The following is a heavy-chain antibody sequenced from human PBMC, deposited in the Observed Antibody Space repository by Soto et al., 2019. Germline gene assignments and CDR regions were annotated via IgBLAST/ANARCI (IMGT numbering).Heavy chain of an antibody. CDR3: AKSGGSGWFADAFDV. J-gene: IGHJ3*01. D-gene: IGHD6-19*01. CDR2: IYSGGST. V-gene: IGHV3-53*01. CDR1: GFTVSSYY. Sequence: GGSLRLSCAGSGFTVSSYYMSWVRQAPGKGLEWVSVIYSGGSTYYADSVKGRFTISRDNSKNTLYLQMNSLRAEDTAVYYCAKSGGSGWFADAFDVWGRGTMVTGSS.